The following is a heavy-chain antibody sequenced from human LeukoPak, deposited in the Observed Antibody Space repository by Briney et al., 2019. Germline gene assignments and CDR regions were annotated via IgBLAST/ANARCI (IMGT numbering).Heavy chain of an antibody. CDR2: INWVGDTT. V-gene: IGHV3-43D*03. CDR3: AKDRQYGDYGGGDFFDS. CDR1: GFTFGDYA. J-gene: IGHJ4*02. D-gene: IGHD4-17*01. Sequence: PGGSLRLSCAASGFTFGDYAVHCVRQAPGKGLQWISSINWVGDTTSYADSVKGRFTISRDNTKSSLYLQMHSLRSEDTALYYCAKDRQYGDYGGGDFFDSWGQGTLVTVSS.